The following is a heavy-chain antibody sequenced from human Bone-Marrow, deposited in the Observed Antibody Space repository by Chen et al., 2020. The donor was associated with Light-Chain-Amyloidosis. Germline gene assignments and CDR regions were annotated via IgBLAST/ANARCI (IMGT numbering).Heavy chain of an antibody. CDR3: AKVEDYDFWSGYYNPPVGVDV. CDR1: GLTFSSYS. D-gene: IGHD3-3*01. Sequence: EVQLVESGGGLVQPGGSLRLSCAAPGLTFSSYSLNWVRQAPGKGLEWVSYISSSSSTIYYADSVKGRFTISRDNAKNSLYLQMNSLRAEDTAVYYCAKVEDYDFWSGYYNPPVGVDVWGQGTTVTVSS. J-gene: IGHJ6*02. V-gene: IGHV3-48*01. CDR2: ISSSSSTI.